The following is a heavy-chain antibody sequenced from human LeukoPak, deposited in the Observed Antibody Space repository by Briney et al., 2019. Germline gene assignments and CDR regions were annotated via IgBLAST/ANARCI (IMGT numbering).Heavy chain of an antibody. CDR3: ARTYCSSTSCYASDY. CDR1: GYTFTGYY. CDR2: ISAYNGNT. J-gene: IGHJ4*02. Sequence: ASVKVSCKASGYTFTGYYMHWVRQAPGQGLEWMGWISAYNGNTNYAQKLQGRVTMTTDTSTSTAYMELRSLRSDDTAVYYCARTYCSSTSCYASDYWGQGTLVTVSS. V-gene: IGHV1-18*04. D-gene: IGHD2-2*01.